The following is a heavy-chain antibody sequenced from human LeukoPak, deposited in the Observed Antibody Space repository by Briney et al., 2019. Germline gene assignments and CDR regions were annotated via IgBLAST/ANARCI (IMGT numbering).Heavy chain of an antibody. Sequence: SGTLSLTGTVSGVSISSYYWTWIRQPPGKGLEWIGYIFYIGTSKSNPSLKSRVTITVDTSKNHFSLKLSSVTAADTAVYYCARLGSTFDIWGQGTMVT. J-gene: IGHJ3*02. CDR3: ARLGSTFDI. CDR1: GVSISSYY. D-gene: IGHD2-2*01. V-gene: IGHV4-59*08. CDR2: IFYIGTS.